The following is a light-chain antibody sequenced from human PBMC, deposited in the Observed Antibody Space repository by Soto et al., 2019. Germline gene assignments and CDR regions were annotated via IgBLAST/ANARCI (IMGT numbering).Light chain of an antibody. CDR1: SSNIGSNT. CDR2: SNN. Sequence: QPVLTQPPSASGTPGQRVTISCSGSSSNIGSNTVNWYQQLPGTAPKLLIYSNNQRPSGAPDRFSGSKSGTSASLAISGLQSEDEADYYCAAWDDSLNGYYVFGTGTKVTVL. CDR3: AAWDDSLNGYYV. V-gene: IGLV1-44*01. J-gene: IGLJ1*01.